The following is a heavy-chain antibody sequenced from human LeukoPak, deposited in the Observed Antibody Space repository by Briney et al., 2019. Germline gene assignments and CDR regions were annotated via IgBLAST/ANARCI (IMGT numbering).Heavy chain of an antibody. CDR3: ARAVTRAEDY. CDR1: GFIVSSNY. D-gene: IGHD4-23*01. Sequence: GGSLRLSCAASGFIVSSNYMSWVRQAPGKGLEWVSAIYSGGSTYYADSVKGRFTISRDNAKNSLYLQMNSLRAEDTAVYYCARAVTRAEDYWGQGTLVTVSS. V-gene: IGHV3-53*01. J-gene: IGHJ4*02. CDR2: IYSGGST.